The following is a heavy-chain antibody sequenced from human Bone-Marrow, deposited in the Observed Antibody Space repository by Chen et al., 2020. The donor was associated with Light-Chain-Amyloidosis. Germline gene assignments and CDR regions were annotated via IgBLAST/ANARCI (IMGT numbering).Heavy chain of an antibody. J-gene: IGHJ3*02. Sequence: QVQLVESGGGVVQPGRSLRLSCAASGFTFSSYGMHWVRQAPGKGLEWVAVIWYDGSNKYYADSVKGRFTSSRDKSKNTLYLQMNSLRAEDTAVYYCARERDAFDIWGQGTMVTVSS. CDR2: IWYDGSNK. CDR1: GFTFSSYG. V-gene: IGHV3-33*01. CDR3: ARERDAFDI.